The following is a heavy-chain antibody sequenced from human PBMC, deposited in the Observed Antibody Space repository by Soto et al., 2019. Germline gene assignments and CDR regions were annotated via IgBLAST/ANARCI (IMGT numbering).Heavy chain of an antibody. D-gene: IGHD4-17*01. CDR3: ARVSTYGGNWYFEL. Sequence: PWGSLPLSCAASVFTVSSNDMSWVRQAPGKGLEWVSVIYLGGSTYYADSVKGRFTISRDNSKNTLYLQMNSLRAEDTAVYYCARVSTYGGNWYFELWGRGTLVTVS. CDR2: IYLGGST. CDR1: VFTVSSND. J-gene: IGHJ2*01. V-gene: IGHV3-53*01.